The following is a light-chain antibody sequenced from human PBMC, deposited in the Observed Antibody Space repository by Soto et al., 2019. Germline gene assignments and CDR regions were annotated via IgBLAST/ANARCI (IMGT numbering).Light chain of an antibody. J-gene: IGLJ3*02. CDR3: QVRETNTDHLV. V-gene: IGLV3-21*02. Sequence: SYELTQAPSMSVAPGQTARITCGRNNIGSKSVHWYQQRPGQAPVVVIYDDTDRPSGIPERFSGSNSGNTATLTISGVEGGDEAEYYCQVRETNTDHLVFGGGTKQTVL. CDR1: NIGSKS. CDR2: DDT.